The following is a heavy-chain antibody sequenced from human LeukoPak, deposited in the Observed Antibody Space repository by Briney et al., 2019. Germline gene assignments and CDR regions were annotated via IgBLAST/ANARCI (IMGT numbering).Heavy chain of an antibody. CDR3: AKLWFSYYGIDV. V-gene: IGHV3-23*01. CDR1: GFTFSSYA. J-gene: IGHJ6*02. Sequence: GGSLRLSCAASGFTFSSYAMSWVRQAPGRGLEWVSAISGSGGSTYYADSVKGRFTISRDNSKNTLYLQMNSLRAEDTAVYYCAKLWFSYYGIDVWGQGTTVTVSS. D-gene: IGHD3-10*01. CDR2: ISGSGGST.